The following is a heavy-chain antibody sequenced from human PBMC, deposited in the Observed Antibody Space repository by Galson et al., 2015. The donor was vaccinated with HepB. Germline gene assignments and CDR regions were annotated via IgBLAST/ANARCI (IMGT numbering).Heavy chain of an antibody. CDR2: ISGGGHST. Sequence: SLRLSCAASGFTFGSYAMSWVRQAPGKGLEWVSAISGGGHSTYYADSVKGRFTISRDNSKNTLYLQMNSLRAEDTAVYYCAKPKSAIVATTHDWYFDLWGRGTLVTVSS. CDR1: GFTFGSYA. D-gene: IGHD5-12*01. V-gene: IGHV3-23*01. CDR3: AKPKSAIVATTHDWYFDL. J-gene: IGHJ2*01.